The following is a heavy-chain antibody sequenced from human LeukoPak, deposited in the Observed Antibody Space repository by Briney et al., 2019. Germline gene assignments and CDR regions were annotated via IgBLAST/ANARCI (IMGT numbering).Heavy chain of an antibody. J-gene: IGHJ4*02. CDR2: ISGSGGST. V-gene: IGHV3-23*01. CDR3: AKAKSSSWYDGIYFDY. D-gene: IGHD6-13*01. CDR1: GFTFSSYA. Sequence: PGGSLRLSCAASGFTFSSYAMSWVRQAPGKGLEGVSAISGSGGSTYYADSVKGRFTISRDNSKNTLYLQINSLRAEDSAVYYCAKAKSSSWYDGIYFDYWGQGTLVTVSS.